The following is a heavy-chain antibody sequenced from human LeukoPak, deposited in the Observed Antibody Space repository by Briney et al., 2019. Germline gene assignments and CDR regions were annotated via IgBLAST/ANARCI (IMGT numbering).Heavy chain of an antibody. CDR2: INPNSGGT. D-gene: IGHD7-27*01. J-gene: IGHJ4*02. CDR3: ARGELGIGASFDY. Sequence: ASVKVSCKASGYTFTGYYMHWVRQAPGQGLEWMGWINPNSGGTNYAQKFQGRVTMTRDTSISTAYMELSSLRSEDTAVYYCARGELGIGASFDYWGQGTLVTVSS. V-gene: IGHV1-2*02. CDR1: GYTFTGYY.